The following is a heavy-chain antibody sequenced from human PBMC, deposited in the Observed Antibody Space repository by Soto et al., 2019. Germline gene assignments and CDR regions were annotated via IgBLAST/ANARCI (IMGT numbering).Heavy chain of an antibody. CDR1: GYTFTSYD. V-gene: IGHV1-8*01. CDR2: MNPNSGNT. D-gene: IGHD3-22*01. Sequence: QVQLVQSGAEVKKPGASVKVSCKASGYTFTSYDINWVRQATGQGLEWMGWMNPNSGNTGYAQKFQGRVTMTRNTSISTAYMELSSLRSEDTAVYYCARVPNCYDSSGYYYGFDFWGQGTLVTVSS. CDR3: ARVPNCYDSSGYYYGFDF. J-gene: IGHJ4*02.